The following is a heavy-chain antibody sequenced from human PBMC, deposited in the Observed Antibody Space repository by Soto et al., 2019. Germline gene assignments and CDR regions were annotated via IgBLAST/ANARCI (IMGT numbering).Heavy chain of an antibody. D-gene: IGHD3-22*01. Sequence: QVQLVQSGAEVKKPGSSVKVSCKASGGTFSSYAISWVRQAPGQGLEWMGGIIPIFGTANYAQKFQGRVTITADESTSTAYMELSSLRSEDTAVYYCARDRVSYYYDSSGYQPFDYWGQGTLVTFSS. CDR3: ARDRVSYYYDSSGYQPFDY. CDR1: GGTFSSYA. V-gene: IGHV1-69*01. J-gene: IGHJ4*02. CDR2: IIPIFGTA.